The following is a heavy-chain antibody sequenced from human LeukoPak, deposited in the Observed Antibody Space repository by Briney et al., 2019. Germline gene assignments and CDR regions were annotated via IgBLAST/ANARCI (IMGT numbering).Heavy chain of an antibody. D-gene: IGHD3-10*01. CDR2: INHSGST. J-gene: IGHJ3*02. CDR1: GGSFSGYY. CDR3: ARRFGDLRGGAFDI. Sequence: KPSETLSLTCAVYGGSFSGYYWSWIRQPPGKGLEWIGEINHSGSTNYNPSLKSRVTISVDTSKNQFSLKLSSVTAADTAVYYCARRFGDLRGGAFDIWGQGTMVTVSS. V-gene: IGHV4-34*01.